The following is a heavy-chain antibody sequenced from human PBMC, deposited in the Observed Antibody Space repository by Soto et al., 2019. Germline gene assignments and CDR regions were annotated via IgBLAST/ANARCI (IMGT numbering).Heavy chain of an antibody. CDR2: ISAYNGNT. D-gene: IGHD3-10*01. CDR1: GYTFTSYG. CDR3: ARYVGDTNYYYYVMDV. Sequence: ASVKVSCKASGYTFTSYGISWVRQAPGQGLEWMGWISAYNGNTNYAQKLQGRVTMTTDTSTSTAYMELRSLRSDDTAVYYCARYVGDTNYYYYVMDVWGQGTTVTGSS. J-gene: IGHJ6*02. V-gene: IGHV1-18*01.